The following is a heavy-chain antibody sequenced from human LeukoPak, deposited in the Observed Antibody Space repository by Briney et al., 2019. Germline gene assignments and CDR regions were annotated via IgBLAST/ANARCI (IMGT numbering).Heavy chain of an antibody. CDR3: ARWDYDFWSGGNWFDP. CDR2: IYYTGST. CDR1: GGSISSYY. J-gene: IGHJ5*02. D-gene: IGHD3-3*01. V-gene: IGHV4-59*01. Sequence: SETLSLTCTVSGGSISSYYWSWIRQPPGKGLEYIGYIYYTGSTNYNPSFKSRVTISVDTSKNQFSLRLSSVTAADTAVYYCARWDYDFWSGGNWFDPWGQGTLVTVSS.